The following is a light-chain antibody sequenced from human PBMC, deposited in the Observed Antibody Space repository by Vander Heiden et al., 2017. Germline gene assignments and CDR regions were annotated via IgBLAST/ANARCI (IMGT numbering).Light chain of an antibody. CDR2: GVS. CDR1: RVISNH. J-gene: IGKJ2*01. CDR3: QQYNNWPRYT. V-gene: IGKV3-15*01. Sequence: TIMTQSPATLSVSPGQRVTLSCRASRVISNHLAWYQHKSGQAPRLLIYGVSTRATGIPARFSGSASGTEFNLTINTLRSEDFAVYYCQQYNNWPRYTFGQGTKLEMK.